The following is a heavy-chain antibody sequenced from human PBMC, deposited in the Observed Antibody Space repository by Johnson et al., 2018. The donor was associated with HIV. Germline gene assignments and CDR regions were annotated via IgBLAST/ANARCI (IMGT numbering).Heavy chain of an antibody. CDR3: AREEGTDSVTRGDAFDI. Sequence: QVQLVESGGGVVQPGKSLTLSCVGSGLSFSNFGIHWVRQAPGKGPEWVAVISFDGNLKKYADSVKGRFTISRDNSKNTLYLQMNSLRVEDTAVYYCAREEGTDSVTRGDAFDIWGQGTMVTVSS. CDR1: GLSFSNFG. D-gene: IGHD3-9*01. V-gene: IGHV3-30*03. J-gene: IGHJ3*02. CDR2: ISFDGNLK.